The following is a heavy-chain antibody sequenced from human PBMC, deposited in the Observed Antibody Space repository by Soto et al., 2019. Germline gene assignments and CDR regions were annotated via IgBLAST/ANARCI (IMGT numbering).Heavy chain of an antibody. CDR3: AKDGGGSCSGGSCFS. D-gene: IGHD2-15*01. Sequence: LRLSCAASGFTFSSYAMSWVRQAPGKGLEWVSAISGSGGSTYYADSVKGRFTISRNNSKNTLYLQMNSQRAEDTAVYYCAKDGGGSCSGGSCFSWGQVTLVTVSS. CDR1: GFTFSSYA. J-gene: IGHJ4*02. V-gene: IGHV3-23*01. CDR2: ISGSGGST.